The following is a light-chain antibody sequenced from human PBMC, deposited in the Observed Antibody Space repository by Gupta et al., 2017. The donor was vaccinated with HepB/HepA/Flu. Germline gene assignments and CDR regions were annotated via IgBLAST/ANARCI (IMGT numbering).Light chain of an antibody. CDR1: SSAVGGYNY. V-gene: IGLV2-8*01. CDR3: SSYAGNNILI. J-gene: IGLJ2*01. Sequence: QSALTQPPSASGSPGQSLTISCTGTSSAVGGYNYVSWYQQYPGKAPKLMIYEVTKRPAGVPDRFSGSKSGNTASLTVSGLQEEEEADYYCSSYAGNNILIFGGGTRLTVL. CDR2: EVT.